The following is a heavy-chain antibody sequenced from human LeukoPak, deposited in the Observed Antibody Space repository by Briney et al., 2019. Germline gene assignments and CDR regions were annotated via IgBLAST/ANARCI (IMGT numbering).Heavy chain of an antibody. CDR1: GFTFSSYA. D-gene: IGHD6-19*01. CDR2: ISGSGGST. Sequence: GGSLRLSCAASGFTFSSYAMSWVRQAPGKGLEWVSAISGSGGSTYYADSVKGRFTISRDNSKNTLYLQMNSVRVEDRAVYYWVARARLAVAGPAYSGEGTLVTVSS. V-gene: IGHV3-23*01. CDR3: VARARLAVAGPAY. J-gene: IGHJ4*02.